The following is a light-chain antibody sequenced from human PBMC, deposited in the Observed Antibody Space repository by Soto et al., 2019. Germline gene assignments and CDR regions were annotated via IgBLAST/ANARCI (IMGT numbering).Light chain of an antibody. J-gene: IGLJ1*01. Sequence: QSVLNQPASVSGSPGQSITISCTGTSSDVGGYNYVSWYQQHPGKAPKLLIYEVSNRPSGVSNRFSGSKSGNTASLTISGLHAEDEADYYCSSYTCSSTDGFGIRHKVT. CDR2: EVS. V-gene: IGLV2-14*01. CDR3: SSYTCSSTDG. CDR1: SSDVGGYNY.